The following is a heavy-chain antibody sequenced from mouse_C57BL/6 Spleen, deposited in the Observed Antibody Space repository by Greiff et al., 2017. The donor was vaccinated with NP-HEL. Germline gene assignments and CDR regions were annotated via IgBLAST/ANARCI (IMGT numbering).Heavy chain of an antibody. V-gene: IGHV5-4*01. CDR1: GFTFSSYA. D-gene: IGHD1-1*01. CDR3: ARYTTVGYFDV. CDR2: ISDGGSYT. Sequence: EVQGVESGGGLVKPGGSLKLSCAASGFTFSSYAMSWVRQTPEKRLEWVATISDGGSYTYYPDNVKGRFTISRDNAKNNLYLQMSHLKSEDTAMYYCARYTTVGYFDVWGTGTTVTVSS. J-gene: IGHJ1*03.